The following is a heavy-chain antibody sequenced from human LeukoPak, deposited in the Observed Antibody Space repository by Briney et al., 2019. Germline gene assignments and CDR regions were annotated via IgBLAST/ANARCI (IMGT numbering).Heavy chain of an antibody. CDR2: ISGSGGST. CDR1: GFTFSSYA. CDR3: AKFRYFAWLRFGYFDY. V-gene: IGHV3-23*01. D-gene: IGHD3-9*01. Sequence: PGGSLRLSCAASGFTFSSYAMSWVRQAPGKGLEWVSAISGSGGSTYYADSVKGRFTISRDNSKNTLYLQMNSLRAEDTAVYYCAKFRYFAWLRFGYFDYWGQGTLVTVSS. J-gene: IGHJ4*02.